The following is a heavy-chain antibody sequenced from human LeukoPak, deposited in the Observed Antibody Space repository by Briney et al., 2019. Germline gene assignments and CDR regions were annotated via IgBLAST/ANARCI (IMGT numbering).Heavy chain of an antibody. J-gene: IGHJ4*02. CDR1: GYTFTSYG. D-gene: IGHD3-3*01. Sequence: ASVKVSFKASGYTFTSYGISWVRQAPGQGLEWMGWISAYNGNTNYAQKLQGRVTMTTDTSTSTAYMELRSLRSDDTAVYYCARVQGSFTIFGVALSSYFDYWGQGTLVTVSS. CDR3: ARVQGSFTIFGVALSSYFDY. CDR2: ISAYNGNT. V-gene: IGHV1-18*01.